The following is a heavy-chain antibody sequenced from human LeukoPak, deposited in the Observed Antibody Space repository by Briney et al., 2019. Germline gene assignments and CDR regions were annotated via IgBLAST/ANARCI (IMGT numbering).Heavy chain of an antibody. Sequence: SEPLPLTCTVSGGSISSYYWSWIRQPPGKGLEWIGYIYYSGSTNYNPSLKSRVTISVDTSKNQFSLKLSSGTAADTAVYYCARDSDYGDYRFDYWGQGTLVTVSS. D-gene: IGHD4-17*01. CDR2: IYYSGST. CDR1: GGSISSYY. J-gene: IGHJ4*02. V-gene: IGHV4-59*01. CDR3: ARDSDYGDYRFDY.